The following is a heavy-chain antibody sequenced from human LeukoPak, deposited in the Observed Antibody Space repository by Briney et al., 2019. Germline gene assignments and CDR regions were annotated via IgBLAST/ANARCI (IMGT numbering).Heavy chain of an antibody. CDR3: ARVKYGSGSLIYYYYYMDV. D-gene: IGHD3-10*01. J-gene: IGHJ6*03. Sequence: GGSLRLSCTASGFTFGDYAMSWVRQAPGKGLEWVGFIRSKAYGGTTEYAASVKGRFTISRDDSNSIAYLQMNSLKTEDTAVYYCARVKYGSGSLIYYYYYMDVWGKGTTVTISS. V-gene: IGHV3-49*04. CDR2: IRSKAYGGTT. CDR1: GFTFGDYA.